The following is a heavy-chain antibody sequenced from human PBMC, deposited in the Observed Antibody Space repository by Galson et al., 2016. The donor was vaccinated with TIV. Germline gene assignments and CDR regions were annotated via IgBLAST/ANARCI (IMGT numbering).Heavy chain of an antibody. Sequence: ASGYTFTSYGISWMRQAPGQGLEWMGWISTYNGNTNYVQKLQGRVTMTTDTSTSTAYMELRSLRSDDTAVYYCAKVRQLDGEYRCYWGRGTLVTVSS. D-gene: IGHD4-17*01. CDR2: ISTYNGNT. CDR3: AKVRQLDGEYRCY. V-gene: IGHV1-18*01. CDR1: GYTFTSYG. J-gene: IGHJ4*01.